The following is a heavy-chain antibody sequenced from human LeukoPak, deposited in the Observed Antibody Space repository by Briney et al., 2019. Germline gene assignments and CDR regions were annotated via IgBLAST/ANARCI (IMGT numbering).Heavy chain of an antibody. CDR3: ATPNRGYSYGLDY. J-gene: IGHJ4*02. Sequence: SETPSLTCTVSGGSISSYYWSWIRQPPGKGLEWIGYIYYSGSTYYNPSLKSRVTISVDTSKNQFSLKLSSVTAADTAVYYCATPNRGYSYGLDYWAREPWSPSPQ. V-gene: IGHV4-59*04. CDR2: IYYSGST. D-gene: IGHD5-18*01. CDR1: GGSISSYY.